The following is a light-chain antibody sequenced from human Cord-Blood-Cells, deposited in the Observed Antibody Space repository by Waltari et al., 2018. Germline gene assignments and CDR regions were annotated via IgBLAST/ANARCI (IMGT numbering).Light chain of an antibody. Sequence: NFMLTQPHSVSESPGKTVTISCTGSSGSIASNYVQWYQQRPGSAPTTVISEDNQRPSGVPDRFSGSIDISSNSASLTISGLKTEDEADYYCQSYDSSNSWVFGGGTKLTVL. CDR3: QSYDSSNSWV. CDR1: SGSIASNY. CDR2: EDN. J-gene: IGLJ3*02. V-gene: IGLV6-57*02.